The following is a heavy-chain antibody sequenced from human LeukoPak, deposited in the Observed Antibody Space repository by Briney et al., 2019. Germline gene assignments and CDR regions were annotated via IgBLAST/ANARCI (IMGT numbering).Heavy chain of an antibody. CDR2: IYHSGST. V-gene: IGHV4-30-2*01. D-gene: IGHD4-17*01. Sequence: PSQTLSLTCAVSGGSISSGGYSWSWIRQPPGKGLEWIGYIYHSGSTYYNPSLKSRVTISVDRSKNQFSLKLSSVTAADTAVYYCAKDGDYVRHWGQGTLVTVSS. J-gene: IGHJ4*02. CDR1: GGSISSGGYS. CDR3: AKDGDYVRH.